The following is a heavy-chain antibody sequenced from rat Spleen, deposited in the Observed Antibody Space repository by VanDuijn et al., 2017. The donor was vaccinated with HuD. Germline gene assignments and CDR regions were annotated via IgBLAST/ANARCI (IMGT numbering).Heavy chain of an antibody. CDR3: ARAGGVDYYVMDA. Sequence: QVQLKESGPGLVQPSQTLSLACTVSGFSLTSYLVHWVRQPSGQGLEWMGLIWTGGSTEYNSTLKSRLSISRDTSKSQVFLKMNSRQTEDTATYYCARAGGVDYYVMDAWGQGASVTVSS. D-gene: IGHD4-3*01. CDR2: IWTGGST. J-gene: IGHJ4*01. CDR1: GFSLTSYL. V-gene: IGHV2-43*01.